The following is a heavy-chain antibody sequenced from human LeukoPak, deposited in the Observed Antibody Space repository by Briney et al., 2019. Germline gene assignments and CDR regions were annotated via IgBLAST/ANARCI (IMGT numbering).Heavy chain of an antibody. CDR1: GGSINNGGYS. CDR3: ARAKLGRGGYYFDS. Sequence: SETLSLTCTVSGGSINNGGYSWSWIRQPPGKGLEWIGCIYHSGSAYYSPSLKSRVTISVDRSKNQFSLELSSVTAADSAVYYCARAKLGRGGYYFDSWAQGPLVTVPS. J-gene: IGHJ4*02. CDR2: IYHSGSA. D-gene: IGHD7-27*01. V-gene: IGHV4-30-2*01.